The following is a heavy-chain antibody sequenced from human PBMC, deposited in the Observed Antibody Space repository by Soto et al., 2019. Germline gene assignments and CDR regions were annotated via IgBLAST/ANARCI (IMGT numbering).Heavy chain of an antibody. CDR3: TTAVVYYGSGSWY. Sequence: SGGSLRLSCAASGFTFSNAWMNWVRQAPGKGLEWVGRIKSKTDGGTTDYAAPVKGRFTISRDDSKNTLYLQMNNLKTEDTAVYYCTTAVVYYGSGSWYWGQGTLVTVSS. CDR1: GFTFSNAW. CDR2: IKSKTDGGTT. V-gene: IGHV3-15*07. J-gene: IGHJ4*02. D-gene: IGHD3-10*01.